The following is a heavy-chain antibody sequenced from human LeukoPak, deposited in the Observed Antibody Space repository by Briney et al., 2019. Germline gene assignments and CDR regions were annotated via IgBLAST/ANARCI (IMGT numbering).Heavy chain of an antibody. CDR3: AADHQFSGWESAYGMDV. CDR2: IVVGSGHT. CDR1: GFSFTTSA. D-gene: IGHD6-19*01. V-gene: IGHV1-58*02. Sequence: SVTVSCTASGFSFTTSAMQWVRQARGQRLEWIGWIVVGSGHTRYAQKFQERITITRDMSTSTAYMQLSSLRSEDTAVYYCAADHQFSGWESAYGMDVWGQGTTVTVSS. J-gene: IGHJ6*02.